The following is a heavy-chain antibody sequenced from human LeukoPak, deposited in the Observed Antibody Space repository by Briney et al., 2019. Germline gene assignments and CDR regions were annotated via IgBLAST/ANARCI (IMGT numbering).Heavy chain of an antibody. V-gene: IGHV3-30*02. Sequence: PGGSLRLSCATSGFTFSSYGMHWVRQAPGKGLEWVAFIWYDGSNKYYADSVKGRFTISRDSSQSALYLQMNSLRAEDTAVYYCAKDQGGYYYYYMDVWGKGTTVTVSS. D-gene: IGHD3-16*01. CDR1: GFTFSSYG. CDR2: IWYDGSNK. J-gene: IGHJ6*03. CDR3: AKDQGGYYYYYMDV.